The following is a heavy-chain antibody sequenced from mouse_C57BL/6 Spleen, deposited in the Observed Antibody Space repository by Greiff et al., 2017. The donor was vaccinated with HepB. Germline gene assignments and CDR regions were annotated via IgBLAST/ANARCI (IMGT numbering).Heavy chain of an antibody. J-gene: IGHJ2*01. Sequence: EVQLQQSGPELVKPGASVKISCKASGYTFTDYYMNWVKQSHGKSLEWIGDINPNNGGTSYNQKFKGKATLTVDKSSSTAYMELRSLTSEDSAVYYCARERVGNSYFDYWVQGTTLTVSS. CDR1: GYTFTDYY. CDR2: INPNNGGT. D-gene: IGHD2-1*01. V-gene: IGHV1-26*01. CDR3: ARERVGNSYFDY.